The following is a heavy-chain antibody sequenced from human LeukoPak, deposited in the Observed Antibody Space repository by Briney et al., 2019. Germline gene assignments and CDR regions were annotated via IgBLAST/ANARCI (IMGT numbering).Heavy chain of an antibody. CDR2: ISYDGSNK. J-gene: IGHJ4*02. CDR3: ARDESRTAWIQLGY. CDR1: GFTFSSYA. V-gene: IGHV3-30-3*01. Sequence: GGSLRLSCAASGFTFSSYAMHWVRQAPGKGLEWVAVISYDGSNKYYADSVKGRFTISRDNSKNTLYLQMNSLRAEDTAVYYCARDESRTAWIQLGYWGQGTLVTVSS. D-gene: IGHD5-18*01.